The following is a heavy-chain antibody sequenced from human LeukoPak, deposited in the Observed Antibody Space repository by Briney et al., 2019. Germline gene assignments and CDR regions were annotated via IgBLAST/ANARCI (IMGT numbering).Heavy chain of an antibody. Sequence: GRSLRLSCAASGFTFSSYGMHWVRQAPGKGLEWVAVIWYDGSNKYYADSVKGRFTISRDNSKNTLYLQMNSLRAEDTAVYYCAKAGDYYYYYMDVWGKGTTVTFSS. CDR3: AKAGDYYYYYMDV. CDR2: IWYDGSNK. J-gene: IGHJ6*03. CDR1: GFTFSSYG. D-gene: IGHD1-14*01. V-gene: IGHV3-33*06.